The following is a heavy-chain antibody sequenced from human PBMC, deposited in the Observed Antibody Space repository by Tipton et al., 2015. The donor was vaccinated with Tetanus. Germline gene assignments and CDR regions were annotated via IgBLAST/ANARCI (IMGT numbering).Heavy chain of an antibody. J-gene: IGHJ4*02. D-gene: IGHD2-8*01. CDR1: GYIFNNYW. CDR2: IYPGDSDT. V-gene: IGHV5-51*01. Sequence: VQLVQSGGEVKKPGESLKISCKGSGYIFNNYWIGWVRQKPGKGLEWMGFIYPGDSDTRYSPSFQGQVAIPVDKSINTAYLQWSGLKASDTSMFYCTRAHCTDGVCNFDFWGQGALVTVAS. CDR3: TRAHCTDGVCNFDF.